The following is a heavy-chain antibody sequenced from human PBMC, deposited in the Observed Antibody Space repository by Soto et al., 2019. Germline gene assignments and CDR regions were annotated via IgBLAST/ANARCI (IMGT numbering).Heavy chain of an antibody. D-gene: IGHD3-22*01. CDR2: INPNSGGT. J-gene: IGHJ3*02. Sequence: ASVKVSCKASGYTFTGYYMHWVRQAPGQGFEWMGWINPNSGGTNYAQKFQGWVTMTRDTSISTAYMELSRLRSDDTAVYYCARVPLYYYDSWADAFDIWGQGTMVTVSS. V-gene: IGHV1-2*04. CDR3: ARVPLYYYDSWADAFDI. CDR1: GYTFTGYY.